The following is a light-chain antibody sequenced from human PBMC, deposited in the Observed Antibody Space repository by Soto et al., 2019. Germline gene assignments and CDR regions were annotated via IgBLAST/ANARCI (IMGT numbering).Light chain of an antibody. CDR3: LLCYITAQGAQGV. CDR1: TGAVTSGHF. CDR2: DAS. J-gene: IGLJ2*01. Sequence: QAVVTQEPSLTVSPGGTVTLTCGSSTGAVTSGHFPYWFQQKPGQAPRTLIYDASNTYSWTPARFSGSLLGGKAALTLSGAQPEDEAEYYGLLCYITAQGAQGVFGGGTKVTVL. V-gene: IGLV7-46*01.